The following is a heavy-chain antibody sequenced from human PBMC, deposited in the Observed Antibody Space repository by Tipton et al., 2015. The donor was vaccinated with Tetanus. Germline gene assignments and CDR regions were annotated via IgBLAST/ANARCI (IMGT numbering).Heavy chain of an antibody. CDR1: GFIFSSYG. J-gene: IGHJ4*02. CDR3: AREADCSGGSCFSGDFDN. D-gene: IGHD2-15*01. Sequence: SLRLSCAASGFIFSSYGIHWVRQAPGKGLEWVAVSWYDGTDKYYADSVKGRFTISRDNSKNTLNLQMNSLRAEDTAVYYCAREADCSGGSCFSGDFDNWGQGTRVTVSS. V-gene: IGHV3-33*01. CDR2: SWYDGTDK.